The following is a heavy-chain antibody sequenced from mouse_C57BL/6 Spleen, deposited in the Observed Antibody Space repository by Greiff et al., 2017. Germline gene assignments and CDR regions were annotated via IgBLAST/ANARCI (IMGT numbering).Heavy chain of an antibody. Sequence: EVKLMESGGGLVQPKGSLKLSCAASGFSFNTYAMNWVRQAPGKGLEWVARIRSKSNNYATYYADSVKDRFTISRDDSESMLYLQMNNLKTEDTAMYYCVTFYYDYDYWGQGTLVTVSA. D-gene: IGHD2-4*01. CDR1: GFSFNTYA. CDR3: VTFYYDYDY. CDR2: IRSKSNNYAT. V-gene: IGHV10-1*01. J-gene: IGHJ3*01.